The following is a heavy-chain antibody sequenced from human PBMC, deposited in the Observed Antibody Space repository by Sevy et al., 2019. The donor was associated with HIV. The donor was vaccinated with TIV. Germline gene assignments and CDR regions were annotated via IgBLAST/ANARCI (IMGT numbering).Heavy chain of an antibody. V-gene: IGHV4-59*01. D-gene: IGHD3-10*01. Sequence: SETLSLTCTVSGDSIDTYSWSWIRQPPGGTLEWIGNIYFSGSTDYNPSLRSRVTISGDTSKTQFSLRLTSVTAADTAVYYCATFLIMGRGMTQVFDYWGLGTRVTVSS. CDR2: IYFSGST. CDR3: ATFLIMGRGMTQVFDY. J-gene: IGHJ4*01. CDR1: GDSIDTYS.